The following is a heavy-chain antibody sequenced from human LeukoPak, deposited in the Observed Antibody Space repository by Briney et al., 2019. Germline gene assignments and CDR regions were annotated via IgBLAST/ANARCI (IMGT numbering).Heavy chain of an antibody. Sequence: PSETLSLTCTVSGGSISSYYWSWIRQPPGKGLEWIGYIYYSGSTNYNPSLKSRVTISVDTSKNQFSLKLSSVTAADTAVYYCATGRYCSGGSCYWRFDYWGQGTLVTVSS. CDR3: ATGRYCSGGSCYWRFDY. J-gene: IGHJ4*02. CDR1: GGSISSYY. D-gene: IGHD2-15*01. CDR2: IYYSGST. V-gene: IGHV4-59*01.